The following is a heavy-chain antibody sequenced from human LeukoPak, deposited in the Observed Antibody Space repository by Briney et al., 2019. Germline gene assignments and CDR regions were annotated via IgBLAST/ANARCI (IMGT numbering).Heavy chain of an antibody. D-gene: IGHD5-18*01. Sequence: GGSLRLSCAASGFTFSSYWMSWVRQAPGKGLEWVANIKQDGSEKYYVDSVKGRFTISRDNSKNTLYLQMNSLRAEDTAVYYCAIGGYSYGYAKRYFDYWGQGTLVTVSS. V-gene: IGHV3-7*03. J-gene: IGHJ4*02. CDR1: GFTFSSYW. CDR3: AIGGYSYGYAKRYFDY. CDR2: IKQDGSEK.